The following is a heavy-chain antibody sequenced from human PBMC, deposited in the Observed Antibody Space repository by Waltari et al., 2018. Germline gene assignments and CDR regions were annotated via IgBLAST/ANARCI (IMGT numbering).Heavy chain of an antibody. Sequence: EVQLVESGGGLVQPGGSLRLSCAASGFTFSSYWMSWVRQAPGKGLEWVSSISSSSYIYYADSVKGRFTISRDNAKNSLYLQMNRLRVEDTAVYYCGRDVYGDYVGGGGGAFDIWGQGTMVTVSS. J-gene: IGHJ3*02. CDR1: GFTFSSYW. CDR3: GRDVYGDYVGGGGGAFDI. V-gene: IGHV3-21*01. D-gene: IGHD4-17*01. CDR2: ISSSSYI.